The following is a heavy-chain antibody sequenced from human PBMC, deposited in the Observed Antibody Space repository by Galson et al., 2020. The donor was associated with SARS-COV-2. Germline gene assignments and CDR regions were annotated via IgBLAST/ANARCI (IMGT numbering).Heavy chain of an antibody. V-gene: IGHV4-31*03. D-gene: IGHD3-10*01. Sequence: SQTLSLTCTVSGGSISSGGYYWSWIRQHPGKGLGWIGYIYYSGSTYYNPSLKSRVTISVDTSKNQFSLKLTSVTAADTAGDYCARDYFALGVQPGRGSYYYYYGMDVWGQGTTVTVSS. CDR2: IYYSGST. J-gene: IGHJ6*02. CDR3: ARDYFALGVQPGRGSYYYYYGMDV. CDR1: GGSISSGGYY.